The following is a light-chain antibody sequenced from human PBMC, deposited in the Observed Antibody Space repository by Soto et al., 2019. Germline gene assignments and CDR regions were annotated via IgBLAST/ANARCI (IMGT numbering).Light chain of an antibody. J-gene: IGLJ2*01. CDR1: SSNIGSYT. CDR2: SNN. CDR3: AAWDDSLNGLV. Sequence: QSVLTQPPSASGTPGQSVTISCSGSSSNIGSYTVNWYQQLPGTAPKLLIFSNNQRPSGVPDRFSGSRSGTSASLPISGLQSEDEAHYYCAAWDDSLNGLVFGGGTKLTVL. V-gene: IGLV1-44*01.